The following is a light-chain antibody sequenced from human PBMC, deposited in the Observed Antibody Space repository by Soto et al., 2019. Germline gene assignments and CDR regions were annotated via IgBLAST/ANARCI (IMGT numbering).Light chain of an antibody. V-gene: IGKV3D-20*02. CDR3: QQRSNWPIT. J-gene: IGKJ5*01. Sequence: EIVLTQSPGTLSLSPGERAALSCRASQSLNSNYLAWYQQKPGQAPRLLIYGASNRATGIPDRFSGSGSGTDFTLTISSLEPEDFSVYYCQQRSNWPITFGQGTRLEIK. CDR1: QSLNSNY. CDR2: GAS.